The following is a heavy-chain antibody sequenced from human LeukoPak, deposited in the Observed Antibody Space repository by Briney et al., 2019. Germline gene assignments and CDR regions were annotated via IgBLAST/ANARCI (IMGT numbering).Heavy chain of an antibody. CDR1: GFTFSSYE. CDR2: ISSSGSSI. D-gene: IGHD3-9*01. V-gene: IGHV3-48*03. Sequence: PGGSLRLSCAASGFTFSSYEMNWVRQAPGKGLEWVSYISSSGSSIYYADSVKGRFTISRDNAKNSLYLQMNSLRAEDTAVYYCARPEGEPYFDWLYYFDYCGQGTLVTVSS. CDR3: ARPEGEPYFDWLYYFDY. J-gene: IGHJ4*02.